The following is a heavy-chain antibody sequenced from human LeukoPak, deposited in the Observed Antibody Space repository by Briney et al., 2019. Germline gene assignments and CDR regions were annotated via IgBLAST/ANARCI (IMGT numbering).Heavy chain of an antibody. Sequence: GGSLRLSCAASGFTFNNAWMTWVRQAPGKGLEWVGRIKSKADGETTDYAAPVKGRFTISRDDSKNTLYLQMYSLRTGDTAVYYCTASRKDYWGQGTLVTVSS. V-gene: IGHV3-15*01. CDR1: GFTFNNAW. CDR2: IKSKADGETT. CDR3: TASRKDY. J-gene: IGHJ4*02.